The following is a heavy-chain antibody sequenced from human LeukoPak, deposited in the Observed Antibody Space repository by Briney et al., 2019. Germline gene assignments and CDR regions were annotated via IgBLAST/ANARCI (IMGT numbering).Heavy chain of an antibody. J-gene: IGHJ4*02. CDR1: GFTFSSYS. CDR2: ISSSSSYI. D-gene: IGHD2-15*01. Sequence: GGSLRLSCAASGFTFSSYSMNWVRQAPGKGLEWVSSISSSSSYIYYADSVKGRFTISRVNAKNSLYLQMNSLRAEDTAVYYCARALGYCSGGSCYEFGDHDDETFDYWGQGTLVTVSS. CDR3: ARALGYCSGGSCYEFGDHDDETFDY. V-gene: IGHV3-21*01.